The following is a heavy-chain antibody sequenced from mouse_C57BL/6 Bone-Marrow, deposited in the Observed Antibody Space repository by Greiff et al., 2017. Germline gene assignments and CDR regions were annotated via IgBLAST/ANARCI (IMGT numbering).Heavy chain of an antibody. Sequence: EVHLVELGPGPAKPSQTLSLTCSVTGYSIPSDFWNWIRKFPGNKLEYMGYISYSGSTYYNPSLKRRISITRDTSKNQYYLQLNSVTTEDTATYYCARERLDALDYWGQGTSVTVSS. CDR3: ARERLDALDY. CDR1: GYSIPSDF. J-gene: IGHJ4*01. CDR2: ISYSGST. V-gene: IGHV3-8*01.